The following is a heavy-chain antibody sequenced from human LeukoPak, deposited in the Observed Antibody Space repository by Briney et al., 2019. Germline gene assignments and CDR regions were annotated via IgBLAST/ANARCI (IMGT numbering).Heavy chain of an antibody. Sequence: SETLSLTCTVSGGSISSSSYYWGWIRQPPGKGLEWIGSIYYSGSTYYNPSLKSRVTISVDTSKNQFSLKVSSVTAADTAVYYCARQGLGHCSSTSCPDAWFDPWGQGTLVSVSS. J-gene: IGHJ5*02. V-gene: IGHV4-39*01. D-gene: IGHD2-2*01. CDR2: IYYSGST. CDR3: ARQGLGHCSSTSCPDAWFDP. CDR1: GGSISSSSYY.